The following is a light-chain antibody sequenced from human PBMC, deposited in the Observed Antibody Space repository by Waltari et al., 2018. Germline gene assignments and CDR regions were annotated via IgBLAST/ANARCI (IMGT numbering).Light chain of an antibody. CDR3: QQYMNWPPGYT. V-gene: IGKV3D-15*01. J-gene: IGKJ2*01. CDR2: GVS. CDR1: QNVSDN. Sequence: EILMTQSPVALSVSIGERATLSCRASQNVSDNLAWYQQRPGQAPSLLIYGVSIRAPGVPDRFSGGGSATQFTLTINSLQSSDSALYYCQQYMNWPPGYTFGQGTKVEIK.